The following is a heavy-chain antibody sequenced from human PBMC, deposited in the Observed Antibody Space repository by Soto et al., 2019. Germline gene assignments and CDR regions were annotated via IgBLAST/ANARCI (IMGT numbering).Heavy chain of an antibody. J-gene: IGHJ3*01. CDR2: VAYSGDT. CDR3: ARSTSRGNTDVFDV. D-gene: IGHD2-2*02. CDR1: GFTLSTYD. V-gene: IGHV3-13*01. Sequence: GGSLRLSCAGSGFTLSTYDMHWVRQGAGGGLEWVAVVAYSGDTNYLESVKGRFTISGDASQNAVFLQMDSLRAGDTAIYYCARSTSRGNTDVFDVWGQGTVVTVS.